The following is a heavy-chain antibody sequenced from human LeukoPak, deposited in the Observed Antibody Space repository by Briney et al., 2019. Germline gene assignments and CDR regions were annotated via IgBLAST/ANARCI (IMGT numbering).Heavy chain of an antibody. CDR1: GFTFSSYS. D-gene: IGHD3-22*01. V-gene: IGHV3-21*01. J-gene: IGHJ4*02. CDR2: ISSSSYI. CDR3: ARETDYYDSSGYLTSDY. Sequence: GGSLRLSCAASGFTFSSYSMNWVRQAPGKGLEWVSSISSSSYIYYADSVKGRFTISRDNAKNSLYLQMNSLRAEDTAVYYCARETDYYDSSGYLTSDYWGQGTLVTVSS.